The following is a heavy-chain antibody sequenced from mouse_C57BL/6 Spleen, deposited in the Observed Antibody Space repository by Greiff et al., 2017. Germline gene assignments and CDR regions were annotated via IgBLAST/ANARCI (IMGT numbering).Heavy chain of an antibody. CDR1: GYTFTSYW. V-gene: IGHV1-59*01. J-gene: IGHJ4*01. CDR2: IDPSDSYT. CDR3: ARRGLPYAMDY. D-gene: IGHD2-1*01. Sequence: QVQLQQPGAELVRPGPSVKLSCKASGYTFTSYWMHWVKQRPGQGLEWIGVIDPSDSYTNYNQKFKGKATLTVDTSSSTAYMQLSSLTSEDSAVYYCARRGLPYAMDYWGQGTSVTVSS.